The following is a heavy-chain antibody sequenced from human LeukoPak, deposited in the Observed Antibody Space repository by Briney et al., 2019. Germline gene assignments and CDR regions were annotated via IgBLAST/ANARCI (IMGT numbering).Heavy chain of an antibody. V-gene: IGHV3-33*01. CDR1: GFTFSSYG. D-gene: IGHD3-10*01. Sequence: GRSLRLSCAASGFTFSSYGMHWVRQAPGKGLEWVTFIRYDGYNKYYADSLKGRFTISRDNSKNTLYLQMNSLRAEDTAVYYCARDLRGSSYNAMDVWGQGTTVTVSS. CDR2: IRYDGYNK. CDR3: ARDLRGSSYNAMDV. J-gene: IGHJ6*02.